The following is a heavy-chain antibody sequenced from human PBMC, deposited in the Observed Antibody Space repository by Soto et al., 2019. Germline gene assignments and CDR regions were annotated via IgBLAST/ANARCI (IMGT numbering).Heavy chain of an antibody. CDR1: GYTFTNYW. J-gene: IGHJ1*01. V-gene: IGHV5-51*01. CDR3: ATQVTFHH. Sequence: GESLKISCRGSGYTFTNYWIGWVRQKPGKGPEWMGIIYPGDSETRYSPSFEGHVTISVDKSISTVYLQWSSLKASDTAMYYCATQVTFHHWGQGTLVTVSS. CDR2: IYPGDSET. D-gene: IGHD5-18*01.